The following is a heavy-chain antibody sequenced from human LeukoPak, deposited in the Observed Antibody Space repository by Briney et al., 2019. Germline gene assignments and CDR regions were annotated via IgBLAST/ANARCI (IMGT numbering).Heavy chain of an antibody. J-gene: IGHJ6*04. V-gene: IGHV3-53*01. CDR3: ARTPGYCSGGSCYSGYYYGMDV. CDR1: GFTVSSNY. D-gene: IGHD2-15*01. Sequence: GGSLRLSCAASGFTVSSNYMSWVRQAPGKGLEWVSVIYSGGSTYYADSVKGRFTISRDNSKNTLYLQMNSLRAEDTVVYYCARTPGYCSGGSCYSGYYYGMDVWGKGTTVTVSS. CDR2: IYSGGST.